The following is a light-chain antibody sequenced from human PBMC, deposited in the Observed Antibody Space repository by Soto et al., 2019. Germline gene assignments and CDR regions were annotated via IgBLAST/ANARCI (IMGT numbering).Light chain of an antibody. CDR3: QQANSFPWT. V-gene: IGKV1-12*02. J-gene: IGKJ1*01. Sequence: DIQMTQSPSSVPASVGDRVTITCRASQDISSWLVWYQQKPGKAPNLLIYGASSFQSGVPSRFIGSRSGTDITLTISSLQPEDFATYYCQQANSFPWTFGQGTKVEMK. CDR2: GAS. CDR1: QDISSW.